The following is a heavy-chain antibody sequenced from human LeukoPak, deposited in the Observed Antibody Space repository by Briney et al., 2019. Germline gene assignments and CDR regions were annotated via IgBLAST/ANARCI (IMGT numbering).Heavy chain of an antibody. CDR2: ISGSGTIT. Sequence: GGSLRLSCAASGFTFSSYAMSWVRQAPGKGLEWVSTISGSGTITYYADSVRGRFTISRDYSTNTLYLQMSSLRAEDTAIYYCAYLGLSSDWNDVPGPQIDYWGQGTPVTVSS. CDR1: GFTFSSYA. D-gene: IGHD1-1*01. CDR3: AYLGLSSDWNDVPGPQIDY. J-gene: IGHJ4*02. V-gene: IGHV3-23*01.